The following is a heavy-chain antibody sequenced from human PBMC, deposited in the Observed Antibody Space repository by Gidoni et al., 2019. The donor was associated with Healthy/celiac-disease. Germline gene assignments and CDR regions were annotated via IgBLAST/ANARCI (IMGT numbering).Heavy chain of an antibody. CDR1: GFAFISYS. Sequence: EVQLVESGGVLVKPGGSLRLSCASSGFAFISYSINWVRQAPGKGLEWFSSISSSSSYIYYADSVKGRFTIPRYNAKNSLYLQMNSLRAEDTAVYYCAREGVYCSSTSCYAQAFDIWGQGTMVTVSS. V-gene: IGHV3-21*01. CDR2: ISSSSSYI. D-gene: IGHD2-2*01. CDR3: AREGVYCSSTSCYAQAFDI. J-gene: IGHJ3*02.